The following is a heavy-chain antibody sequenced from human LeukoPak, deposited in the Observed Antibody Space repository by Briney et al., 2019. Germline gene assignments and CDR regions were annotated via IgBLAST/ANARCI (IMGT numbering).Heavy chain of an antibody. CDR2: IYYSGSA. CDR1: GGSVNSGTYY. V-gene: IGHV4-39*07. J-gene: IGHJ3*02. Sequence: SETLSLTCTVSGGSVNSGTYYWSWIRQPPGKGLEWIGNIYYSGSAYYNPSLKSRVTMSVDTSKNQFSLKLSSVTAADTAVYYCARLSYYYDSSGYLWAFDIWGQGTMVTVSS. D-gene: IGHD3-22*01. CDR3: ARLSYYYDSSGYLWAFDI.